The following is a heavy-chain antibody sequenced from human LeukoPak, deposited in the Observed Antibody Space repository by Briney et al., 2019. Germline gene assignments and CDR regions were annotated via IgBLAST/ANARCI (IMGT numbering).Heavy chain of an antibody. CDR1: GYTFTNYY. J-gene: IGHJ4*02. Sequence: ASVKVSCKTSGYTFTNYYINWVRQAPGQGLEWMGWINPNSGATNYAQKFQGRVTMTRDTSIGTAYMELSRLRSDDTAVYYCARDDYHALEYWGQGILVTVSS. D-gene: IGHD4-11*01. V-gene: IGHV1-2*02. CDR2: INPNSGAT. CDR3: ARDDYHALEY.